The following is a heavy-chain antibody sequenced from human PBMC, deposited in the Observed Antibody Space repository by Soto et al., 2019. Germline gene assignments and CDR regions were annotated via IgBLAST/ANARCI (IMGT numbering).Heavy chain of an antibody. CDR3: ARAPHYYSHYYMDV. D-gene: IGHD3-10*01. J-gene: IGHJ6*03. V-gene: IGHV3-48*01. CDR2: ISSSGGII. CDR1: GFTFSSYS. Sequence: EVQLVESGGGLVQPGGSLRLSCAVSGFTFSSYSMKWVRQAPGKGLEWVSFISSSGGIIYYADSVKGRFTISRDTAKNSLYLQMNSLRVEDTAVYYCARAPHYYSHYYMDVWGKGTTVTVSS.